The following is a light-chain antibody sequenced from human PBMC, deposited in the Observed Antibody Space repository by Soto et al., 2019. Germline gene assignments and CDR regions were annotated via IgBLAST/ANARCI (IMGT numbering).Light chain of an antibody. V-gene: IGLV1-40*01. J-gene: IGLJ3*02. CDR1: SSNIGAGYD. CDR3: QSYDTSLSAWV. Sequence: QSVLAQPPSVSGAPGQTVTISCTGSSSNIGAGYDVHWYQQLPGTAPKLLIYGNSNRPSGVPDRFSGSKSGTSASLAITGLQAEDEADYYYQSYDTSLSAWVFGGGTKLTVL. CDR2: GNS.